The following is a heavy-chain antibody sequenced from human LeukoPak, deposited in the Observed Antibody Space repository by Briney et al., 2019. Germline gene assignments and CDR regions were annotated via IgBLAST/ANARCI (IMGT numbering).Heavy chain of an antibody. CDR2: IYYSGST. V-gene: IGHV4-39*01. CDR3: ASSYCSSGICYIYFDY. Sequence: SETLSLTCTVSGGSISSSIYYWGWIRQPPGKGLERIGNIYYSGSTYYNPSLKSRVTISVDTSKNQFSLELISVTAADTAVYYCASSYCSSGICYIYFDYWGQGTLVTVSS. D-gene: IGHD2-8*01. CDR1: GGSISSSIYY. J-gene: IGHJ4*02.